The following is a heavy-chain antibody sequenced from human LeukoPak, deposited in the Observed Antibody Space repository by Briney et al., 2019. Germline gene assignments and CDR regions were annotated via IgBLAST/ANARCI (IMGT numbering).Heavy chain of an antibody. Sequence: NRSENLSLKCAVSGYLISSGYDWGWIRQPPGNGLEWIGGIYHSGSTCYNPCLKTRVPISVDTSTNHFPPKRSSVTAADTAVYYCARAAYGSGSYHVDYWGQETRDPVPS. CDR3: ARAAYGSGSYHVDY. J-gene: IGHJ4*02. CDR1: GYLISSGYD. CDR2: IYHSGST. V-gene: IGHV4-38-2*01. D-gene: IGHD3-10*01.